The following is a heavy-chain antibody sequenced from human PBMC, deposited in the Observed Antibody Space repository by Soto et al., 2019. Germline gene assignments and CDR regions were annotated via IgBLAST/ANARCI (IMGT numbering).Heavy chain of an antibody. Sequence: PSETLSLTCTVSGGSISSYYWGWIRQPPGKGLEWIGYIYYSGSTNYNPSLKSRVTISVDTSKNQFSLKLSSVTAADTAVYYCARGYFNGGYDFETLDYWGQGTLVTVSS. CDR2: IYYSGST. V-gene: IGHV4-59*01. CDR1: GGSISSYY. D-gene: IGHD5-12*01. CDR3: ARGYFNGGYDFETLDY. J-gene: IGHJ4*02.